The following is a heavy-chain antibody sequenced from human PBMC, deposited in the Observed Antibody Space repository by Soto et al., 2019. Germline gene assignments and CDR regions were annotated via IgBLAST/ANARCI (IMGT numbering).Heavy chain of an antibody. V-gene: IGHV3-33*01. CDR2: IWYDGSNK. CDR1: GFTFSSYG. J-gene: IGHJ4*02. CDR3: ARAQYYDYVWGSYHEPGDY. D-gene: IGHD3-16*02. Sequence: QVQLVESGGGVVQPGRSLRLSCAASGFTFSSYGMHWVRQAPGKGLEWVAVIWYDGSNKYYADSVKGRFTISRDNSKNTLYLQMNSLRAEDTAVYYCARAQYYDYVWGSYHEPGDYWGQGTLVTVSS.